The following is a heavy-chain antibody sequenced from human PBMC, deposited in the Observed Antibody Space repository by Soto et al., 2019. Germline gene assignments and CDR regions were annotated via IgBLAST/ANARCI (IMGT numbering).Heavy chain of an antibody. Sequence: SETLSLTCTVSGGSISGSSYYWGCIRQPPGKGLEWIGSIYYGGSTYYNPSLKSRVTISVDTSKDQFSLKLSSVTAADTAVHYCARQNGSGRSAFDIWGQGTMVTVSS. D-gene: IGHD3-10*01. CDR1: GGSISGSSYY. J-gene: IGHJ3*02. CDR2: IYYGGST. CDR3: ARQNGSGRSAFDI. V-gene: IGHV4-39*01.